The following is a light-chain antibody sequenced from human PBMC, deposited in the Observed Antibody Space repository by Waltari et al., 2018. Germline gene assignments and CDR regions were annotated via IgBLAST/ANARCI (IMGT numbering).Light chain of an antibody. CDR1: QSISSW. J-gene: IGKJ2*01. V-gene: IGKV1-5*03. CDR2: KAS. CDR3: QQYNSYSHT. Sequence: DIQMTQSPSTLSPSVGDRVTITCRASQSISSWLAWYQQKPGKAPKVLIYKASSLESGVPSRFSGSGSGTEFTLSISSLQPDDFATYYCQQYNSYSHTFGQGTKLEIK.